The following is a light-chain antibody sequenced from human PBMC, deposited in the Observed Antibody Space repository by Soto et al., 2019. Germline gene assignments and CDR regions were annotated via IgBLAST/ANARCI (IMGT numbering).Light chain of an antibody. CDR3: QQYGSFST. CDR1: QSVSSSY. V-gene: IGKV3-20*01. Sequence: EIVLTQSPGTLSLSPGERATLSCRASQSVSSSYLAWYQQKSGQAPRLLIYGASSRATGIPDRFSGSGSGTDFTLTISRLEPEDFAVYYCQQYGSFSTFGPGTKVDIK. J-gene: IGKJ3*01. CDR2: GAS.